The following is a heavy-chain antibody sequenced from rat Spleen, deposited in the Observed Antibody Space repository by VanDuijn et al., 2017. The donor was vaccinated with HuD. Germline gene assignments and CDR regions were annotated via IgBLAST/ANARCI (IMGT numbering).Heavy chain of an antibody. CDR1: GFTFSDNY. CDR2: ISHDGSST. Sequence: EVQLVESDGGLVQPGRSLKLSCAVSGFTFSDNYMAWVRQAPTKGLEGVATISHDGSSTYYRDPEKGRFTISRDNAKSTLYLQMDSLRSEDTATYYCTRLYYSNWFAYWGQGTLVTVSS. D-gene: IGHD1-1*01. V-gene: IGHV5-29*01. CDR3: TRLYYSNWFAY. J-gene: IGHJ3*01.